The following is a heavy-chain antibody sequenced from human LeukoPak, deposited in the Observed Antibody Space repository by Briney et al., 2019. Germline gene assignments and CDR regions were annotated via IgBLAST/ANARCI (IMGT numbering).Heavy chain of an antibody. V-gene: IGHV3-66*01. CDR3: ARDYYNYENAFDI. CDR1: GFTVSNNC. J-gene: IGHJ3*02. CDR2: IYSSGHT. Sequence: GGSLGLSCAASGFTVSNNCMSWVRQAPGKGLEWVSIIYSSGHTYYADSVQGRFTISRDNSKNTLYLQMNSLRADDTAVYYCARDYYNYENAFDIWGQGTMVTVS. D-gene: IGHD3-10*01.